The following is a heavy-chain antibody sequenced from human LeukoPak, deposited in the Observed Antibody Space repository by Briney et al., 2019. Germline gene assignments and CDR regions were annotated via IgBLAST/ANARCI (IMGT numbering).Heavy chain of an antibody. CDR1: GYTFTGYY. CDR2: INPNSGGT. D-gene: IGHD2-2*01. J-gene: IGHJ5*02. CDR3: ARDRCSSTSCYSYNWFDP. Sequence: GASVKVSCKASGYTFTGYYMHWVRQAPGQGLEWMGWINPNSGGTNYAQKLQGRVTMTTDTSTSTAYMELRSLRSDDTAVYYCARDRCSSTSCYSYNWFDPWGQGTLVTVSS. V-gene: IGHV1-2*02.